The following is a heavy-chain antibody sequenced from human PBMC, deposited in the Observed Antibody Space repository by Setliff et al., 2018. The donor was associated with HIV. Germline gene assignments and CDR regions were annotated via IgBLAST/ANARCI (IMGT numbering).Heavy chain of an antibody. Sequence: ASVKVSCKASGYTFTSYAMHWLRQAPGQRFEWMGWISAYNGNTKYAQKLQGRVTMTTDTSTRTAYMELKSLRSDDTAVYYCARVYCSNGVCYMNWLDPWGQGTLVTVSS. V-gene: IGHV1-18*01. CDR3: ARVYCSNGVCYMNWLDP. D-gene: IGHD2-8*01. J-gene: IGHJ5*02. CDR2: ISAYNGNT. CDR1: GYTFTSYA.